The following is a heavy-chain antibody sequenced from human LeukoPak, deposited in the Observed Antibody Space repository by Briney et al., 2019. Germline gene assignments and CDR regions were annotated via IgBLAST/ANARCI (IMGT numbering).Heavy chain of an antibody. CDR2: INHSGST. Sequence: PSETLSLTCAVYGGSFSGYYWSWIRQPPGKGLEWIGEINHSGSTNYNPSLKSRVTISVDTSKNQFSLKLSSVTAADTAVYYCARGPTWIQLRSQKPFDYWGQGTLVTVSS. CDR1: GGSFSGYY. CDR3: ARGPTWIQLRSQKPFDY. J-gene: IGHJ4*02. D-gene: IGHD5-18*01. V-gene: IGHV4-34*01.